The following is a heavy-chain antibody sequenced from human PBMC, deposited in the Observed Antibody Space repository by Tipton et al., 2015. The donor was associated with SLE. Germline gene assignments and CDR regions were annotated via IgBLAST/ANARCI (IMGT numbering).Heavy chain of an antibody. CDR2: PYNCGGP. CDR1: GGSIGSGCYY. CDR3: ARETCTGGDCYVDY. V-gene: IGHV4-61*02. J-gene: IGHJ4*02. D-gene: IGHD2-8*02. Sequence: TLSLTCTVSGGSIGSGCYYWNWIRQPAGKGLEWIGRPYNCGGPNYSPSLKSRVTISLDTSENHFSLELTSVTAADTAVYYCARETCTGGDCYVDYWGQGTLVTVSA.